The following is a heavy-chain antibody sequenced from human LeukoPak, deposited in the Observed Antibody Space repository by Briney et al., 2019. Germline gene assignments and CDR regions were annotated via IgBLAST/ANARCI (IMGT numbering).Heavy chain of an antibody. J-gene: IGHJ4*02. D-gene: IGHD6-13*01. CDR2: IYYSGST. V-gene: IGHV4-61*01. CDR3: ASGVAAVQTIFDY. CDR1: GGSISSGSYY. Sequence: SETLSLTCTVSGGSISSGSYYWSWIRQPPGKGLEWIGYIYYSGSTNYNPSLKSRVTISVDTSKNQFSLKLSSVTAADTAVYYCASGVAAVQTIFDYWGQGTLVTVSS.